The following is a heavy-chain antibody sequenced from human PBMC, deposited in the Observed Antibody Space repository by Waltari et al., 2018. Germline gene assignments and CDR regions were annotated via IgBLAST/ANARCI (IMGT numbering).Heavy chain of an antibody. V-gene: IGHV4-59*08. CDR2: LRNTGAT. J-gene: IGHJ4*02. Sequence: QVQLQESGPGLVKPSETLSLTCTVSGDFPSDAHWTWIRQAPGKGLEWIAYLRNTGATKCTPSLQSRVTISTVTSKKQFSLRLTSVTAADTAVYYCARLPSKYFDSIGWGFFDQWGQGILVTVSS. D-gene: IGHD3-22*01. CDR1: GDFPSDAH. CDR3: ARLPSKYFDSIGWGFFDQ.